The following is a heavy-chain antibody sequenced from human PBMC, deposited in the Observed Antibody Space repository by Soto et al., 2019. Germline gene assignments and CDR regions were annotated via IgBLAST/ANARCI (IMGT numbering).Heavy chain of an antibody. CDR1: GGTFSSYT. Sequence: SVKVSCKASGGTFSSYTISWVRQAPGQGLEWMGRIIPILGIANYAQKFQGRVTITADKSTSTAYMELSSLRSEDTAVYYCARDSGYDYHYYYYMDVWGKGTTVTVSS. D-gene: IGHD5-12*01. CDR3: ARDSGYDYHYYYYMDV. CDR2: IIPILGIA. V-gene: IGHV1-69*04. J-gene: IGHJ6*03.